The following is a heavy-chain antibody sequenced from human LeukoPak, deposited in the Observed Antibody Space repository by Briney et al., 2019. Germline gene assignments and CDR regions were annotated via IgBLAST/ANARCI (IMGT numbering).Heavy chain of an antibody. D-gene: IGHD3-22*01. V-gene: IGHV4-39*01. CDR1: GGSISSSSYY. CDR3: ARLRSYYYQSTGYFDN. Sequence: PSETLSHTCVVSGGSISSSSYYWAWIRQPPGKGLEWLGSIYHSGSTYYSPSLKSRLTMSVDTSKNQFSLKLSSLTAADTAVYYCARLRSYYYQSTGYFDNWGQGTLVTVSS. J-gene: IGHJ4*02. CDR2: IYHSGST.